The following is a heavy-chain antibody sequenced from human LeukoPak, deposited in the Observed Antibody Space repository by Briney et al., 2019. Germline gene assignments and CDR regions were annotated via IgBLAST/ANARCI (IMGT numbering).Heavy chain of an antibody. J-gene: IGHJ4*02. D-gene: IGHD2-2*01. CDR1: GFTFDDYA. Sequence: GGSLRLSCAASGFTFDDYAMHWVRQAPGKGLEWVSGISWNSGSIGYADSVKGRFTISRDNAKNSLYLQMNSLRAEDTALYYCAKGPSSYQGSTVEYFDYWGQGTLVTVSS. CDR2: ISWNSGSI. V-gene: IGHV3-9*01. CDR3: AKGPSSYQGSTVEYFDY.